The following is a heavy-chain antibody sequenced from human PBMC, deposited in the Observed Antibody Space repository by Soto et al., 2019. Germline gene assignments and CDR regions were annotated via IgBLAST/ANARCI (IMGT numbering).Heavy chain of an antibody. CDR1: GFTFSTYW. J-gene: IGHJ5*01. Sequence: GSLRLSCAASGFTFSTYWMHWVRQAPGKGLVWVSRIKSDGSSTTYADSVKGRFTISRDNAKNTLYLQMNSLRVEDTAVYYCARSDWFDSWGQGTLVTVSS. CDR3: ARSDWFDS. V-gene: IGHV3-74*01. CDR2: IKSDGSST.